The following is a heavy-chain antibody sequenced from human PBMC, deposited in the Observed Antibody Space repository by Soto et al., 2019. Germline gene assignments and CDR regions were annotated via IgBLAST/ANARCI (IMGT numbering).Heavy chain of an antibody. CDR2: INSDGSDT. CDR3: VRADVGLGIDY. CDR1: GFTFNSYW. D-gene: IGHD1-26*01. J-gene: IGHJ4*02. Sequence: EVQLVESGGGLVQPGGSLRLSCAASGFTFNSYWMHWVRQAPGKGLVWVSHINSDGSDTSYADSVKGRFTIPRDNAKNTLYLHMNSLRAEDTAVYYCVRADVGLGIDYWGRGTLVTVSS. V-gene: IGHV3-74*01.